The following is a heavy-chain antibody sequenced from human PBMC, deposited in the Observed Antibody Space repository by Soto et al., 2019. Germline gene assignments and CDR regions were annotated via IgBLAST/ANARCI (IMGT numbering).Heavy chain of an antibody. J-gene: IGHJ6*02. V-gene: IGHV1-69*01. D-gene: IGHD2-2*01. Sequence: QVQLVQSGAEVKKPGSSVKVSCKASGGTFSNYAISWVRQAPGQGLEWMGGIILIYGTANYAQKFQVRVTITSGESTSTAYMELSSLRSEDTAVYYGGRSQGSSSSLEIYYYYYYGMQDWGQGTTVTVSS. CDR2: IILIYGTA. CDR3: GRSQGSSSSLEIYYYYYYGMQD. CDR1: GGTFSNYA.